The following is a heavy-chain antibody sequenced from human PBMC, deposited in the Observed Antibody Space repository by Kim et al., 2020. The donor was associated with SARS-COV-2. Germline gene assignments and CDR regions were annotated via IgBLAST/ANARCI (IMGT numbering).Heavy chain of an antibody. J-gene: IGHJ4*02. D-gene: IGHD3-22*01. CDR2: INWNAGST. CDR1: GYTFRDYG. CDR3: ARELKVYDSSGYVY. V-gene: IGHV3-20*04. Sequence: GGSLRLSCEGSGYTFRDYGMAWVRQAPGKGLEWVSCINWNAGSTGYADSVKGRFTISRDNAENSLYLQMNSLRDEDTAVYYCARELKVYDSSGYVYWGQGTLVTVSS.